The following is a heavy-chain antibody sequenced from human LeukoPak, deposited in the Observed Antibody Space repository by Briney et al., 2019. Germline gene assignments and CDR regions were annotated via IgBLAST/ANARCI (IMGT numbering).Heavy chain of an antibody. CDR3: ARDCSGGSCYWFNWFDP. CDR2: IIPIFGTA. D-gene: IGHD2-15*01. J-gene: IGHJ5*02. Sequence: SLKVSCKASGGTFSSYAISWVRQAPGQGLEWMGGIIPIFGTANYAQKFQARGTITADESTSAAYMELSSLRSEDTAVYYCARDCSGGSCYWFNWFDPWGQGTLVTVSS. V-gene: IGHV1-69*13. CDR1: GGTFSSYA.